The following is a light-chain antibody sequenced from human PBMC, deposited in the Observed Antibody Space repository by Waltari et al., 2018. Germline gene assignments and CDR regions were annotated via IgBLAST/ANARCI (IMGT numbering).Light chain of an antibody. V-gene: IGLV1-51*02. J-gene: IGLJ7*01. Sequence: QSVLTQPPSVSAAPGQRVTISCSGGSSNIGNNYVSWYRQFPGTAPKLFIYENTERPSGIPVRFSGSKSGTSATLDITGLQAGDEADYYCGTWDSSLSGAVFGGGTHLTVL. CDR3: GTWDSSLSGAV. CDR2: ENT. CDR1: SSNIGNNY.